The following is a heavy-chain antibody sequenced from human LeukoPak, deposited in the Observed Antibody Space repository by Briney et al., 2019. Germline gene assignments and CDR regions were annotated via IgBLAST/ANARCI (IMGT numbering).Heavy chain of an antibody. CDR2: ISYDGNSK. D-gene: IGHD6-6*01. Sequence: GGFLRLSCAASGFTLSTYGMHWVRQAPGKGLEWVAMISYDGNSKQYADLVKGRFTISRDNSKNTLYLQINSLRAEDTAVYYCARSSYSSSSSVWGQGTMVTVSS. CDR3: ARSSYSSSSSV. V-gene: IGHV3-30*03. J-gene: IGHJ3*01. CDR1: GFTLSTYG.